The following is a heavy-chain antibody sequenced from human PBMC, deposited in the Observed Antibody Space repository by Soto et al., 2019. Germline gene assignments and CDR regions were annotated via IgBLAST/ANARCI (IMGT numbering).Heavy chain of an antibody. Sequence: GESLKISCKGSGYSFTNYWIGWVRQMPGKGLEWMGIIYPGDSDTRYSPSFHGQVTISADKSISTAYLQWSSLKASATAMYYFARHMTAMLVVYGMDVWGQGATVTVSS. D-gene: IGHD2-21*02. CDR1: GYSFTNYW. J-gene: IGHJ6*02. CDR3: ARHMTAMLVVYGMDV. CDR2: IYPGDSDT. V-gene: IGHV5-51*01.